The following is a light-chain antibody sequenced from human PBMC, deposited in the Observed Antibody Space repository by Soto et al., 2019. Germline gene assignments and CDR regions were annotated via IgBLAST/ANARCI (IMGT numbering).Light chain of an antibody. CDR3: QQYDHLPIT. CDR1: QDISDF. V-gene: IGKV1-33*01. J-gene: IGKJ5*01. CDR2: DAS. Sequence: DIQMTQSPSTLFASVGDRVTITCQASQDISDFLNWYQQKPGKAPKVLIYDASNLETGVPSRFSGSESGTDFTFSISNLQPEDSGTYYCQQYDHLPITFGQGTRLEIK.